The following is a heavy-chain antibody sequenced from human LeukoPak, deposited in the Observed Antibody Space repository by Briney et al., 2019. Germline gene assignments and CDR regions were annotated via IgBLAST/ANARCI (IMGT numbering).Heavy chain of an antibody. D-gene: IGHD6-19*01. J-gene: IGHJ4*02. CDR2: ISGSGGST. CDR1: GFTFSYYY. V-gene: IGHV3-23*01. Sequence: GGSLRLSCAASGFTFSYYYMSGVRQAPGKGLEWVSAISGSGGSTYYADSVKGRFTISRDNSKNTLYLQMNSLRAEDTAVYYCAKARTVARTDYWGQGTLVTVSS. CDR3: AKARTVARTDY.